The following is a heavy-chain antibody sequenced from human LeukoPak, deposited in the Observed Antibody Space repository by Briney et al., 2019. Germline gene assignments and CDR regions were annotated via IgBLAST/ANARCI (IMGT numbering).Heavy chain of an antibody. V-gene: IGHV4-34*01. J-gene: IGHJ4*02. D-gene: IGHD3-22*01. Sequence: PSETLSLTCGVYGGSFSGDYWSWVRQPPGKGLEWIGEINHSGSASYNPSLKSRVTISVDTSKIQFSLKLSSVTSTDTAVYYCARDRAGYFDISGYLVYWGQGTLVTVSS. CDR3: ARDRAGYFDISGYLVY. CDR2: INHSGSA. CDR1: GGSFSGDY.